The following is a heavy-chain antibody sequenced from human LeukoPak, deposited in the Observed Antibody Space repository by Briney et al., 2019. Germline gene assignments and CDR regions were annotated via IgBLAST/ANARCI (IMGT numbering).Heavy chain of an antibody. Sequence: ASVKVSCKASGYTFTGYYMHWVRQAPGQGLEWMGRINPNSGGTNYAQKFQGRVTMTRDTSISTAYMELSRLRSDDTAVYYCARQRSREGYTNWFDPWGQGTLVTVSS. J-gene: IGHJ5*02. V-gene: IGHV1-2*06. CDR1: GYTFTGYY. CDR3: ARQRSREGYTNWFDP. D-gene: IGHD5-24*01. CDR2: INPNSGGT.